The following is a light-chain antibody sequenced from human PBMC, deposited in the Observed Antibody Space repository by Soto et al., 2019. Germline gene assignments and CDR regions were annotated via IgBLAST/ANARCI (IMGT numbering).Light chain of an antibody. Sequence: QSALTQPASVSGSPGQSITISCTGTSGNIGNYDLVSWYQQHPGKAPKLMIYEGSRRPSGVSNRFSGSKSGNTASLTISGLQAEDQADYWCCSYVNYNTFVVFGGGTKLTVL. CDR2: EGS. J-gene: IGLJ2*01. CDR1: SGNIGNYDL. V-gene: IGLV2-23*01. CDR3: CSYVNYNTFVV.